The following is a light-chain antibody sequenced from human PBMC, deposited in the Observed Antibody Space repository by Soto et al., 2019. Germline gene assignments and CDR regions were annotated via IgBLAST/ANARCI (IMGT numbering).Light chain of an antibody. CDR2: EVS. CDR1: SSDVGSYNL. Sequence: QSALTQPASVSGSPGQSITISCTGTSSDVGSYNLVSWYQQHPGKAPKLMIYEVSKRPSGVSNRFSGSKSGNTASLTISGLQADDEPEYYCCSYAGSSSVVFGGGTKLTVL. J-gene: IGLJ2*01. CDR3: CSYAGSSSVV. V-gene: IGLV2-23*02.